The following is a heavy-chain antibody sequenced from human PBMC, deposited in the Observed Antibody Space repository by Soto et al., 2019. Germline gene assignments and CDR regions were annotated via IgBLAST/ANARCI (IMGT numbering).Heavy chain of an antibody. CDR2: ISYDGSNK. CDR3: ASGVYYYYYYGMDV. V-gene: IGHV3-30-3*01. CDR1: GFTFSSYA. Sequence: GGSLRLSCAASGFTFSSYAMHWVRQAPGKGLEWVAVISYDGSNKYYADSVKGRFTISRDNSKNTLYLQMNSLRAEDTAVYYCASGVYYYYYYGMDVWGQGTTVTVSS. D-gene: IGHD6-13*01. J-gene: IGHJ6*02.